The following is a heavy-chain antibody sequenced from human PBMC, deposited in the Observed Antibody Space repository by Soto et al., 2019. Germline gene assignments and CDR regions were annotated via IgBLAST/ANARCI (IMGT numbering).Heavy chain of an antibody. J-gene: IGHJ6*02. CDR3: ASMGIAAAGAYYYYGMDV. D-gene: IGHD6-13*01. CDR2: ISSSSSTI. V-gene: IGHV3-48*02. CDR1: GFTFSSYS. Sequence: EVQLVESGGGLVQPGGSLRLSCAASGFTFSSYSMNWVRQAPGKGLEWVSYISSSSSTIYYADSVKGRFTISRDNAKNSLYLQMNSLRDEETAVYYCASMGIAAAGAYYYYGMDVWGQGTTVTVSS.